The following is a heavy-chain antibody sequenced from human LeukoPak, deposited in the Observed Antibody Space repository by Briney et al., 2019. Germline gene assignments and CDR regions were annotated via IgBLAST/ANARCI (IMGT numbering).Heavy chain of an antibody. J-gene: IGHJ4*02. CDR1: GFTFSSYG. CDR3: AKDTYSGSYPGGY. CDR2: ISYDGSNK. Sequence: GGSLRLPCAASGFTFSSYGMHWVRQAPGKGLEWVAVISYDGSNKYYADSVKGRFTISRDNSKNTLYLQMNSLRAEDTAVYYCAKDTYSGSYPGGYWGQGTLVTVSS. V-gene: IGHV3-30*18. D-gene: IGHD1-26*01.